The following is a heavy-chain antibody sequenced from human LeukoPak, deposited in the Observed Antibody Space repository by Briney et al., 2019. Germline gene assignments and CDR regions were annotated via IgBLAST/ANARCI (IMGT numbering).Heavy chain of an antibody. Sequence: GASVKVSCKVSGYTLTELSMHWVRQAPGKGLEWMGGFDPEDGETIYAQKFQGRVTMTEDTSTDTAYMELSSLRSEDTAVYYCARDGASYSNYEGNFDYWGQGMLVTVSS. V-gene: IGHV1-24*01. CDR3: ARDGASYSNYEGNFDY. J-gene: IGHJ4*02. CDR1: GYTLTELS. CDR2: FDPEDGET. D-gene: IGHD4-11*01.